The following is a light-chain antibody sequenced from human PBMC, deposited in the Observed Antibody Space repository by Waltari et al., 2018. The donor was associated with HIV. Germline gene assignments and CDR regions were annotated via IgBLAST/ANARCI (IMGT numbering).Light chain of an antibody. J-gene: IGKJ4*01. CDR2: AAS. Sequence: IQMIQSPSSVSASVGDRVTITCRASQGIGSWFAWYQQNPGKAPKLLIYAASSLQSRVPSRFSGSVSGTDFRVNLRSLQPEECATSYCQQAHSCPGTLGGGTKVE. V-gene: IGKV1-12*01. CDR3: QQAHSCPGT. CDR1: QGIGSW.